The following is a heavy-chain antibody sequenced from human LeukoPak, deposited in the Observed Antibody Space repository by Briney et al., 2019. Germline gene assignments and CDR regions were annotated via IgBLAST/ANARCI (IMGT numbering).Heavy chain of an antibody. CDR3: ARIYGYRVYYYYYMDV. V-gene: IGHV3-21*01. CDR1: GFTFGTYW. CDR2: ISGSGGST. D-gene: IGHD5-18*01. J-gene: IGHJ6*03. Sequence: GGSLRLSCGASGFTFGTYWMHWVRQAPGRGLVWVSAISGSGGSTYYADSVKGRFTISRDNAKNSLYLQMNSLRAEDTAVYYCARIYGYRVYYYYYMDVWGKGTTVTISS.